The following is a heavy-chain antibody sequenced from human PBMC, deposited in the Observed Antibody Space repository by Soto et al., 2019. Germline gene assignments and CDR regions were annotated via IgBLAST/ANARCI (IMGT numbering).Heavy chain of an antibody. CDR3: ANFNCSVAL. D-gene: IGHD1-20*01. CDR2: IYYTGST. CDR1: GGSISSYY. V-gene: IGHV4-59*01. Sequence: QVQLQESGPGLVKPSETLSLTCTVSGGSISSYYWSWIRQPPGQGLEWIGYIYYTGSTHYNPSLMSRVTISVDTSKNQVSLQLSSVTAADTAVYYCANFNCSVALWGRGTLVTVSS. J-gene: IGHJ2*01.